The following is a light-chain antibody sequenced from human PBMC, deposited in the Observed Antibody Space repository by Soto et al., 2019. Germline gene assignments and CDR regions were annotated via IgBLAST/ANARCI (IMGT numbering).Light chain of an antibody. CDR3: QQYSSSPPEFT. CDR2: GAS. J-gene: IGKJ3*01. Sequence: EIVLTQSPGTLSLSPGERATLSCRASQSVSSSYLAWYQQRPGQAPRLLIFGASYRATGVPDRFSGSGSGTDFTLTISQLEPEDFAVYYCQQYSSSPPEFTFGPGTKVDSK. CDR1: QSVSSSY. V-gene: IGKV3-20*01.